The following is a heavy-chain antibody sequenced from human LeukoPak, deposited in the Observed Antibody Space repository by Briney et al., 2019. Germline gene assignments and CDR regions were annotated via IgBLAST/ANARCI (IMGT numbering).Heavy chain of an antibody. CDR3: GREFYYDTSFSSDI. V-gene: IGHV4-59*11. CDR2: IHYSGST. CDR1: GGSISNHY. D-gene: IGHD3-22*01. J-gene: IGHJ3*02. Sequence: SETLSLTCTVSGGSISNHYWSWVRQPPGRGLEWIGYIHYSGSTKYNPSLKSRVTISVDTSKNQFSLKLSSVTAADTAVYYCGREFYYDTSFSSDIWGQGTMVTVSS.